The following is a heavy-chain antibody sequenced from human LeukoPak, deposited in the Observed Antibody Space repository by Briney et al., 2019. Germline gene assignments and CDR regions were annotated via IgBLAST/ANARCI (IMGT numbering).Heavy chain of an antibody. CDR2: IYDSGST. V-gene: IGHV4-59*12. D-gene: IGHD3-10*01. CDR3: ARENYGLVDY. Sequence: PSETLSLTCTVSGGSISSYYWNWIRQPPGKGLEWIGSIYDSGSTNYNSSLKSRVTISVDTSQNQFSLKLSSVTAADTAVYYCARENYGLVDYWGQGTLVTVSS. J-gene: IGHJ4*02. CDR1: GGSISSYY.